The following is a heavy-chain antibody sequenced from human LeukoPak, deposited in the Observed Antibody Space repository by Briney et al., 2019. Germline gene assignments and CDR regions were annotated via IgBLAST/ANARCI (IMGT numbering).Heavy chain of an antibody. J-gene: IGHJ4*02. V-gene: IGHV3-23*01. CDR1: GFTFSSYA. D-gene: IGHD5-18*01. Sequence: GGSLRLSCAAFGFTFSSYAMSLVRQAPGKGLDWVSAISGSGGSTYYADSVKGRFTISRDNSKNTLYLQMNSLRAEDTAVYYCAKGSGYSYGYFDYWGQGTLVTVSS. CDR3: AKGSGYSYGYFDY. CDR2: ISGSGGST.